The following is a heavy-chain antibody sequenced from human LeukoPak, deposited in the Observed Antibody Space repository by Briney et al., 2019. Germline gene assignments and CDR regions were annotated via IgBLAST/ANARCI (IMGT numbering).Heavy chain of an antibody. Sequence: SETLSLTCTVSGGSISSHYWSWIRQPPGKGLEWIGYIYYSGSTNYNPSLKSRVTISVDTSKNQFSLKLSSVTAADTAVYYCASDQSTSSGYYDAFDIWGQGTTVTVSS. CDR1: GGSISSHY. CDR3: ASDQSTSSGYYDAFDI. CDR2: IYYSGST. V-gene: IGHV4-59*11. D-gene: IGHD3-22*01. J-gene: IGHJ3*02.